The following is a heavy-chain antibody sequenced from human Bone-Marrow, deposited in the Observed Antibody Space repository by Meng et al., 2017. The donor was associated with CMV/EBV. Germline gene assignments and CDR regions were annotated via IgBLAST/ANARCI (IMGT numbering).Heavy chain of an antibody. D-gene: IGHD3-10*01. CDR2: IGTAGDT. V-gene: IGHV3-13*01. Sequence: GGSLRLSCAACGFTFSSYDMHWVRQATGKGLEWVSAIGTAGDTYYPGSVKGRFTISRDTAKNSLYLQMNSLRAEDTAVYYCARDYGSGSYGYYYGVDVWGQGTTVTVSS. CDR1: GFTFSSYD. CDR3: ARDYGSGSYGYYYGVDV. J-gene: IGHJ6*02.